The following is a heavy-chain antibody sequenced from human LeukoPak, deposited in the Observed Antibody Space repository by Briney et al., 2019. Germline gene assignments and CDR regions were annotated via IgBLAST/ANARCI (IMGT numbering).Heavy chain of an antibody. J-gene: IGHJ6*02. CDR1: GGSFTDSF. CDR2: INNYTGDT. CDR3: ARGRIAKIVVVHSFSYGMDV. Sequence: SGTPSLTCTVHGGSFTDSFWTWIRQSPGKGLEWMGEINNYTGDTNDNQSFNMRVSISLEKSKNQFSLELRSVTAADTAVYYCARGRIAKIVVVHSFSYGMDVWGQGTTVTVSS. D-gene: IGHD3-22*01. V-gene: IGHV4-34*01.